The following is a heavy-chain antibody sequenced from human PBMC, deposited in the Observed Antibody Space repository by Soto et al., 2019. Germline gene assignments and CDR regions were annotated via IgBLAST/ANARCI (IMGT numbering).Heavy chain of an antibody. CDR2: IYSGGST. D-gene: IGHD5-18*01. J-gene: IGHJ6*02. Sequence: EVQLVESGGGLVQPGGSLRLSCEASGFTGSTNFMTWGRQAPGKGLEWVSVIYSGGSTFYADSVKGRFTITRDNSENTLYVKMNSLRAEDTAVYYCARAKMQLWPNYYDDGLVVWGHGTTVTVSS. CDR1: GFTGSTNF. V-gene: IGHV3-66*01. CDR3: ARAKMQLWPNYYDDGLVV.